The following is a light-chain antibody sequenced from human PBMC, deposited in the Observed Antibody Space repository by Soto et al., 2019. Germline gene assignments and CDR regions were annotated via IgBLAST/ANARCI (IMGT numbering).Light chain of an antibody. J-gene: IGLJ3*02. CDR1: SSDVGAYNY. CDR2: DVS. CDR3: SSYTSSSTWV. V-gene: IGLV2-14*01. Sequence: QSALTQPASVSGSPGQSITISCTGTSSDVGAYNYVSWYQQHPGKAPRLTISDVSNRPSGVSYRFSGSKSGNTASLTISGLQAEDEADYYCSSYTSSSTWVFGGGTKLTVL.